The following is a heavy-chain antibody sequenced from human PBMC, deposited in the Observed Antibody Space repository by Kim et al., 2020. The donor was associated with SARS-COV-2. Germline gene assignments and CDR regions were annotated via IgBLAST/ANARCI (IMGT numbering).Heavy chain of an antibody. CDR3: ARGRKRFRYGSGSS. Sequence: SETLSLTCAVYGGSFSGYYWSWIRQPPGKGLEWIGEINHSGSTNYNPSLKSRVTISVDTSKNQFSLKLSSVTAADTAVYYCARGRKRFRYGSGSSWGQGTLVTVSS. J-gene: IGHJ5*02. V-gene: IGHV4-34*01. CDR1: GGSFSGYY. D-gene: IGHD3-10*01. CDR2: INHSGST.